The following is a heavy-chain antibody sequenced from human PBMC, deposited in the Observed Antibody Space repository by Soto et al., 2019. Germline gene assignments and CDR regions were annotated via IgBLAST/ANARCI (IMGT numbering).Heavy chain of an antibody. Sequence: QLQLQESGPGLVKPSEALSLTCTVSGGSITSTNYWGWIRQPPGKGLEWIGTIYYSGSTYYNSSLKSRVTISGHTAKNQCSLKLTSVTSADTAVYNCETLPQYGDPKAGFGGQGTVVTVSS. D-gene: IGHD4-17*01. V-gene: IGHV4-39*01. J-gene: IGHJ4*02. CDR1: GGSITSTNY. CDR3: ETLPQYGDPKAGF. CDR2: IYYSGST.